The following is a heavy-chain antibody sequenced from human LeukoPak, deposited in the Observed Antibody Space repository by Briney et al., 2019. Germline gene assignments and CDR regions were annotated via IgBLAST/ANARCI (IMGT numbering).Heavy chain of an antibody. J-gene: IGHJ3*02. CDR1: GGSISSGGYS. D-gene: IGHD3-22*01. Sequence: SETLSLTCAVSGGSISSGGYSWSWIRQPPGKGLEWIGYIYYSGSTYYNPSPKSRVTISVDTSKKQFSLKLSSVTAADTAVYYCARSGDYYDSSGYYSGAFDIWGQGTMVTVSS. V-gene: IGHV4-30-4*07. CDR3: ARSGDYYDSSGYYSGAFDI. CDR2: IYYSGST.